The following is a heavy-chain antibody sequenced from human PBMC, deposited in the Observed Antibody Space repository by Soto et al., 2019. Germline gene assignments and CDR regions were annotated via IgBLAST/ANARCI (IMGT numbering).Heavy chain of an antibody. CDR3: ARVTVVVAATVFMDV. CDR1: GYTFTSCG. D-gene: IGHD2-15*01. V-gene: IGHV1-18*01. J-gene: IGHJ6*03. CDR2: ISAYNGNT. Sequence: ASVKVSCKASGYTFTSCGISWVRQAPGQGLEWMGWISAYNGNTNYAQKLQGRVTMTTDTSTSTAYMELRSLRSDDTAVYYCARVTVVVAATVFMDVWGKGTKVTVSS.